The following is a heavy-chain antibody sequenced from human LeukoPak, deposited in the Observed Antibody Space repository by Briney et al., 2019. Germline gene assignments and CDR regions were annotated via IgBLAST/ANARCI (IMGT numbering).Heavy chain of an antibody. J-gene: IGHJ4*02. CDR1: GYTFSDWY. D-gene: IGHD6-25*01. CDR3: ATDGGYWNFNY. CDR2: IYPSDGRT. V-gene: IGHV1-46*04. Sequence: GASVKVSCKTSGYTFSDWYIHWVRQAPGQGLEWMGVIYPSDGRTTYAQGMQGRVTMTRDASTSTVYMELSSLRSEDTAVYYCATDGGYWNFNYWGQGTLVTVSS.